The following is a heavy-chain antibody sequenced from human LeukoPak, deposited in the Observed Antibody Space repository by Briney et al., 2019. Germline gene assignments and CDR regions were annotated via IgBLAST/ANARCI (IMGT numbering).Heavy chain of an antibody. D-gene: IGHD6-19*01. Sequence: SETLSLTCTVSGYSISSGYYWGWIRQPPGKGLEWIGSIYHSGSTYYNPSLKSRVTISVDTSKNQFSLKLSSVTAADTAVYYCARESDRAPGIAVADYWGQGTLVTVSS. CDR1: GYSISSGYY. CDR2: IYHSGST. J-gene: IGHJ4*02. V-gene: IGHV4-38-2*02. CDR3: ARESDRAPGIAVADY.